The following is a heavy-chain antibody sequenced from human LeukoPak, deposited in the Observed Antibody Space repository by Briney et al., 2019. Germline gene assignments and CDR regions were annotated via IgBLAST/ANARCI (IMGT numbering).Heavy chain of an antibody. J-gene: IGHJ4*02. CDR2: ISVSGANT. Sequence: GESLRLSCAASGFTFSSYAMSWVRQAPGKGLEWVSGISVSGANTSNADPVKGRFTISRDNPRNTLYLQMNSLRAEDTALYYCAIMHPYYDGNGYWVQWGQGTLVTVSS. V-gene: IGHV3-23*01. CDR1: GFTFSSYA. CDR3: AIMHPYYDGNGYWVQ. D-gene: IGHD3-22*01.